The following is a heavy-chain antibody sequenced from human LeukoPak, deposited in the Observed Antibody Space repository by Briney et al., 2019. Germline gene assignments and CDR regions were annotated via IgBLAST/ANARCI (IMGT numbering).Heavy chain of an antibody. J-gene: IGHJ4*02. Sequence: PSESLSLTCTLSGGSISSGTYYWRWIRQPAGKGLEWIGRISTSGSTDYNPSLKSRVTISVDTSKNQFSLKLSSVTAADTAVYYCTRVGKYDFWSGHDETRLDYWGQGSLVTVSS. CDR2: ISTSGST. CDR1: GGSISSGTYY. V-gene: IGHV4-61*02. D-gene: IGHD3-3*01. CDR3: TRVGKYDFWSGHDETRLDY.